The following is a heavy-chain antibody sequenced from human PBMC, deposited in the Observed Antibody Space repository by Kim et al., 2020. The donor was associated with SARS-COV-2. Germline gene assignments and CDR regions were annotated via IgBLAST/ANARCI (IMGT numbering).Heavy chain of an antibody. CDR1: GFTFSSYA. Sequence: GGSLRLSCAASGFTFSSYAMSWVRQAPGKGLEWVSAISGSGGSTYYADSVKGRFTISRDNSKNTLYLQMNSLRAEDTAVYYCAKESSGWTRYYYYYGMDVWGQGTTVTVSS. V-gene: IGHV3-23*01. D-gene: IGHD6-19*01. CDR3: AKESSGWTRYYYYYGMDV. CDR2: ISGSGGST. J-gene: IGHJ6*02.